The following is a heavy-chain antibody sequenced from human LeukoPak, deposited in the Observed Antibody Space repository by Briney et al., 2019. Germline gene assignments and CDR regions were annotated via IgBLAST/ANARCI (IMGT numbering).Heavy chain of an antibody. CDR2: IIPILNIP. D-gene: IGHD1-1*01. Sequence: GASVKVSCKASGGTFDNSAINWVRQAPGQGLEWMGRIIPILNIPNYAQKLQGRVTIAADKSTSTAYMELSSLRSDDTAVYYWAREKMEVGYYGLDVWGQGTTVTVSS. CDR3: AREKMEVGYYGLDV. V-gene: IGHV1-69*04. J-gene: IGHJ6*02. CDR1: GGTFDNSA.